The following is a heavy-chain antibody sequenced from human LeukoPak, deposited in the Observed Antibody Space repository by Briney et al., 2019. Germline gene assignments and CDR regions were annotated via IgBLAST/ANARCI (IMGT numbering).Heavy chain of an antibody. Sequence: GGSLRLSCAASGFTFNRRGMHWVRQAPGKGLEWVAFIRYDGGENFYADFAKGRFTISRDNSKDTLSLQLNTLRAEDTALYYCANQDRGIYFFDYWGQGTLVTVSS. V-gene: IGHV3-30*02. D-gene: IGHD1-26*01. J-gene: IGHJ4*02. CDR1: GFTFNRRG. CDR3: ANQDRGIYFFDY. CDR2: IRYDGGEN.